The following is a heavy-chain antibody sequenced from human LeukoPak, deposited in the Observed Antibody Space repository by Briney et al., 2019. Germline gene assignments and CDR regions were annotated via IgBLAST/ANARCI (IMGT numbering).Heavy chain of an antibody. CDR2: IYTSGST. J-gene: IGHJ4*02. V-gene: IGHV4-4*07. Sequence: SETLSLTCTVSGGSISSYHWSWIRQPAGKGLEWIGRIYTSGSTNYNPSLKSRVTMSVDTSKNQFSLKLSSVTAADTAVYYCARDRGSSGWYLPYYFDYWGQGTLVTVSS. CDR3: ARDRGSSGWYLPYYFDY. D-gene: IGHD6-19*01. CDR1: GGSISSYH.